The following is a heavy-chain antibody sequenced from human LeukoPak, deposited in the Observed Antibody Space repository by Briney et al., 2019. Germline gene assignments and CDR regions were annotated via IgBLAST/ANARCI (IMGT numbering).Heavy chain of an antibody. J-gene: IGHJ4*02. CDR1: GGTFSSYT. D-gene: IGHD5-18*01. V-gene: IGHV1-69*02. Sequence: EASVKVSCKASGGTFSSYTISWVRQAPGQGLEWMGRIIPILGIANYAQKFQGRVTITADKSTSTAYMELSSLRSEDTAVYYCARGSVDTAMAYYFDYWGQGTLVTVSS. CDR3: ARGSVDTAMAYYFDY. CDR2: IIPILGIA.